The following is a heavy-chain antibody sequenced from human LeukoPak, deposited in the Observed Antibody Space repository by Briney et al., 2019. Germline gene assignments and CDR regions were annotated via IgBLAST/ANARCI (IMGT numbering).Heavy chain of an antibody. J-gene: IGHJ4*02. V-gene: IGHV4-38-2*01. Sequence: SETLSLTCAVSGYSIGSGYYWGWIRQPPGKGLEWIGSIYHSGSTYYNPSLKSRVTISVDTSKDQFSLKLSSVTAADTAVYYCARICKSLPSFYDFWSGYDYFDYWGQGTLVTVSS. D-gene: IGHD3-3*01. CDR2: IYHSGST. CDR3: ARICKSLPSFYDFWSGYDYFDY. CDR1: GYSIGSGYY.